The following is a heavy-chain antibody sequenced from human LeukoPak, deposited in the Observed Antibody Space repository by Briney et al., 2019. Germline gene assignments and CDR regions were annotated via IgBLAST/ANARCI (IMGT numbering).Heavy chain of an antibody. Sequence: GGSLRLSCAASGFTFSSYEMNWVRQAPGKGLEWVSYISSSGSTIYYADSVKGRFTISRDNAKNSLYLQMNSLRAEDTAVYYCARVVKPYYYDSSGYYFDYWGQGTLVTVSS. CDR2: ISSSGSTI. CDR3: ARVVKPYYYDSSGYYFDY. J-gene: IGHJ4*02. V-gene: IGHV3-48*03. CDR1: GFTFSSYE. D-gene: IGHD3-22*01.